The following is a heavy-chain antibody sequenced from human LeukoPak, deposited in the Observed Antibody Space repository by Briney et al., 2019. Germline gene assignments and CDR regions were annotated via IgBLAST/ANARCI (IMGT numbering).Heavy chain of an antibody. CDR2: ISSSSTI. V-gene: IGHV3-48*02. D-gene: IGHD1-7*01. Sequence: GGSLRLSCAASGFTFSSYSMNWVRQAPGKELEWVSYISSSSTIYYADSVKGRFTISRDNAKNSLYLQMNSLRDEDTAVYFCARDRWLELFDYWGQGTLVTVSS. CDR3: ARDRWLELFDY. J-gene: IGHJ4*02. CDR1: GFTFSSYS.